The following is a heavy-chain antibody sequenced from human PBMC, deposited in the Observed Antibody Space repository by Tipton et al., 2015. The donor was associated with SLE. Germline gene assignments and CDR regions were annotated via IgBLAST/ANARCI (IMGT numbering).Heavy chain of an antibody. V-gene: IGHV4-34*01. CDR2: INHSGST. CDR3: ARARSPQGLLLDY. J-gene: IGHJ4*02. CDR1: GGSFSGYY. Sequence: TLSLTCAVYGGSFSGYYWSWIRQPPGKGLEWIGEINHSGSTNYNPSLKSRVTISVDTSKNQFSLKLSSVTAADTAVYYCARARSPQGLLLDYWGQGTLVTVSS.